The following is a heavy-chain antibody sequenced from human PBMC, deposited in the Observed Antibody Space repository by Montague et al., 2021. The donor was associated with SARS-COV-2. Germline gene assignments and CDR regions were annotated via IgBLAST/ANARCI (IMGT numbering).Heavy chain of an antibody. Sequence: SETLSLTCTVSGDSITIKSYDWGWIRQPPGKGLEWIGNIYYSGSTSYYNPALKSRVTISLDTSKNQFSLRLRSVTAADTAVYYCARDWTHDYWGQGTLVAVSS. CDR3: ARDWTHDY. V-gene: IGHV4-39*07. J-gene: IGHJ4*02. CDR2: IYYSGSTS. D-gene: IGHD1-1*01. CDR1: GDSITIKSYD.